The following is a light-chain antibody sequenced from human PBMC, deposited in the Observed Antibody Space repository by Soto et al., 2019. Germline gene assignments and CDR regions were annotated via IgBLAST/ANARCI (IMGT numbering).Light chain of an antibody. CDR3: QTWGTGIHVV. V-gene: IGLV4-69*01. J-gene: IGLJ2*01. Sequence: QSVLTQSPSASASLGASVKLTCTLRSGHRSYAIAWHQQQPEKGPRYLMKLNSDGSHSKGDGIPDRFSGSSSGAERYLTISSLQSEDEADYYCQTWGTGIHVVFGGGTKVTVL. CDR1: SGHRSYA. CDR2: LNSDGSH.